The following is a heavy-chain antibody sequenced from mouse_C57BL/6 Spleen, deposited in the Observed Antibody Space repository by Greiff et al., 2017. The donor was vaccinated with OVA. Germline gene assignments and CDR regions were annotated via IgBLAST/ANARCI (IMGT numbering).Heavy chain of an antibody. CDR2: IYPRSGNT. CDR1: GYTFTSYG. V-gene: IGHV1-81*01. D-gene: IGHD1-1*01. CDR3: ARSSTVVAKGDY. Sequence: QVQLQQSGAELARPGASVKLSCKASGYTFTSYGISWVKQRTGQGLVWIGEIYPRSGNTYYNEKFQGKATLTADKSSRTAYMERRSLTSEDSAVYFCARSSTVVAKGDYWGQGTSVTVSS. J-gene: IGHJ4*01.